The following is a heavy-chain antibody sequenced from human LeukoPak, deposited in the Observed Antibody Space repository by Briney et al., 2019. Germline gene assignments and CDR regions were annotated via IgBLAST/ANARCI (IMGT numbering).Heavy chain of an antibody. V-gene: IGHV4-34*01. CDR1: GGSFSGSY. J-gene: IGHJ4*02. CDR2: INHSGST. D-gene: IGHD3-10*01. CDR3: ARGQDYGSGSYGFDY. Sequence: PSDTLSLTCAVYGGSFSGSYWSWIPQPPGKGLEWIGEINHSGSTNYNPSLKSRVTISVDMSKNQFSLKLSSVTAADTAVYYCARGQDYGSGSYGFDYWGQGTLVTGSS.